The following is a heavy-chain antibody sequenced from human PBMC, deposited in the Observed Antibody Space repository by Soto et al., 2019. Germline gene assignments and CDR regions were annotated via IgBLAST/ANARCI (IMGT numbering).Heavy chain of an antibody. V-gene: IGHV3-23*01. Sequence: GGFLRLSCATSGFTFRNFAMSWVRQAPGKGLEWVSSISGRSSDTYYADSVKGRFTISRDSSENTLILQMNSLRVEDTAVYYCAKEVLGKFDFESWGQGA. CDR3: AKEVLGKFDFES. CDR2: ISGRSSDT. D-gene: IGHD2-8*01. J-gene: IGHJ4*02. CDR1: GFTFRNFA.